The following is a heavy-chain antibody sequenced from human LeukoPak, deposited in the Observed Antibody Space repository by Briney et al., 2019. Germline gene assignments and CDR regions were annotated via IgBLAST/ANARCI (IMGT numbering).Heavy chain of an antibody. CDR1: GYTFTNYA. Sequence: VASVKVSCKASGYTFTNYAINWVRQAPGQGLEWMGGIIPIFGTANYAQKFQGRVTITADKSTSTAYMELSSLRSEDTAVYYCARVKVSSSYYYYYMDVWGKGTTVTVSS. CDR3: ARVKVSSSYYYYYMDV. J-gene: IGHJ6*03. D-gene: IGHD6-6*01. V-gene: IGHV1-69*06. CDR2: IIPIFGTA.